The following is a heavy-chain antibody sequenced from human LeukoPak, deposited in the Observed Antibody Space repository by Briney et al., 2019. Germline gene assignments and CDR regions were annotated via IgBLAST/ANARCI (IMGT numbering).Heavy chain of an antibody. J-gene: IGHJ4*02. CDR1: GFTFSSYG. CDR2: ISYDGSHK. D-gene: IGHD5-18*01. V-gene: IGHV3-30*18. Sequence: PGGCLRLSCAASGFTFSSYGMHWVRQAPGKGLECVAVISYDGSHKHYADSVKGRFTISRDNSKNTLNLQMNSLRDEDTAVYYCAEDQGYSYGSYFDYWGQGTLVTVSS. CDR3: AEDQGYSYGSYFDY.